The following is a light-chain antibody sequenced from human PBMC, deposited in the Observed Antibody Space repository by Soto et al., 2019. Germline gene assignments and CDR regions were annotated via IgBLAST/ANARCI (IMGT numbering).Light chain of an antibody. Sequence: QSALTQPASVSGSPGQSITISCTGTSSDVGNYNYVSWYQQHPDKAPKLMIYEVSDRPSGVSYRFSGSKSGNTASLTISGLQAEDEADYYCSLYISSITLVFGTGTKVTVL. V-gene: IGLV2-14*01. J-gene: IGLJ1*01. CDR3: SLYISSITLV. CDR2: EVS. CDR1: SSDVGNYNY.